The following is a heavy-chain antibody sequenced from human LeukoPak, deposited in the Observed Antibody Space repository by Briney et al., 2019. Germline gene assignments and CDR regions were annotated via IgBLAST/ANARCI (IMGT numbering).Heavy chain of an antibody. CDR3: ARRSPIYAAFDI. Sequence: GASLQISCKGSGSSFTSYWIGWVRQLPGKGLEWMGIIYPGDSDTRYSPSFQGQVTISADKSISTAYLQWSSLKASDTAMYYCARRSPIYAAFDIWGQGTMVTVSS. CDR1: GSSFTSYW. V-gene: IGHV5-51*01. D-gene: IGHD3-16*01. CDR2: IYPGDSDT. J-gene: IGHJ3*02.